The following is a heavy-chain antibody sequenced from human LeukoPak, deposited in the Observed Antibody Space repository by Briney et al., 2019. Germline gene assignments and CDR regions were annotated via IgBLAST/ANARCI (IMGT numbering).Heavy chain of an antibody. D-gene: IGHD1-20*01. CDR3: ARDLNLYNGMDV. CDR1: GFTFSSYE. J-gene: IGHJ6*02. CDR2: ISSSANTI. V-gene: IGHV3-48*03. Sequence: PGGSLRLSCAASGFTFSSYEMNWVRQAPGKGLDWVSYISSSANTIYYADSVKGRFTISRDNAKNSLCLQMNSLRAEDTAVYYCARDLNLYNGMDVWGQGTTVTVSS.